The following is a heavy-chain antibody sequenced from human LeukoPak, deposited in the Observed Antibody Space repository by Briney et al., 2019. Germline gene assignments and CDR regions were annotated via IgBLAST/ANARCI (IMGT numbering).Heavy chain of an antibody. Sequence: SETLSLTCTVSGGSISSSSDYWGWIRQAPGKGLEWIGSIYYHENTYYNSSLKSRVTISVDTSKNQFSLKLSSVTAADTAVYYCAGNYYGSGSYYSEDRYWGQGTLVTVSS. V-gene: IGHV4-39*01. D-gene: IGHD3-10*01. CDR1: GGSISSSSDY. CDR3: AGNYYGSGSYYSEDRY. CDR2: IYYHENT. J-gene: IGHJ4*02.